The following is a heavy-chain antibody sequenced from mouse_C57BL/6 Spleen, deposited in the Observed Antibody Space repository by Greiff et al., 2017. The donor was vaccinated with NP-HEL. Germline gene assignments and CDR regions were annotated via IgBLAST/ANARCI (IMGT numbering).Heavy chain of an antibody. CDR1: GYTFTEYS. CDR3: ARHEDYYGSSRYWYFDV. CDR2: FYPGSGSI. V-gene: IGHV1-62-2*01. J-gene: IGHJ1*03. D-gene: IGHD1-1*01. Sequence: VQLQQSGAELVKPGASVKLSCKASGYTFTEYSIHWVKQRSGQGLEWIGWFYPGSGSIKYNEKFKDKATLTADKSSSTVYMELSRLTSEDSAVYVCARHEDYYGSSRYWYFDVWGTGTTVTVSS.